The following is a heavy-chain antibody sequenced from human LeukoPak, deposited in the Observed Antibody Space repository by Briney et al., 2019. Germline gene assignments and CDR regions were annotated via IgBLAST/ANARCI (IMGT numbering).Heavy chain of an antibody. Sequence: GASVKVPCKASGYTFTSYDINWVRQATGQGLEWMGGMNPNSGNTSYAQKFQGRVTMTRNTSISTAYMELSSLRSEDTAVYYCARVGEVAVAGTTAEYFQHWGQGTLVTVSS. CDR3: ARVGEVAVAGTTAEYFQH. D-gene: IGHD6-19*01. CDR2: MNPNSGNT. V-gene: IGHV1-8*01. CDR1: GYTFTSYD. J-gene: IGHJ1*01.